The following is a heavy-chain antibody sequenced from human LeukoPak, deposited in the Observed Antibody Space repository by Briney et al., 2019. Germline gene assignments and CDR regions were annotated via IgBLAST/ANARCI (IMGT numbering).Heavy chain of an antibody. CDR1: AGSISSGSW. CDR3: ARYRGASGYHFDY. CDR2: IYHSGST. Sequence: KPSETLSLTCAVSAGSISSGSWWNWVRPPPGKGLEWIGEIYHSGSTNYNPSLKSRVTISLDKSKNQFSLKLYSVTAADTAVYYCARYRGASGYHFDYWGQGTLVTVSS. V-gene: IGHV4-4*02. J-gene: IGHJ4*02. D-gene: IGHD5-12*01.